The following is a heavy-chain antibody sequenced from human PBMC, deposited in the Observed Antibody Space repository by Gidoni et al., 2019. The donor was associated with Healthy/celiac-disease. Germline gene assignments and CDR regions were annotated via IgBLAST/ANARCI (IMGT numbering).Heavy chain of an antibody. CDR1: GFTFSSYE. CDR3: ARENYDILTGYSSPNFADV. D-gene: IGHD3-9*01. Sequence: GLVQPGGSLSLSCAASGFTFSSYEMNWVRQAPGKGLEWVSYISSSGSTIYYADSVKGRFTISRDNAKNSLYLQTNSLRAEDTAVYYCARENYDILTGYSSPNFADVWGQGTTVTVSS. J-gene: IGHJ6*02. V-gene: IGHV3-48*03. CDR2: ISSSGSTI.